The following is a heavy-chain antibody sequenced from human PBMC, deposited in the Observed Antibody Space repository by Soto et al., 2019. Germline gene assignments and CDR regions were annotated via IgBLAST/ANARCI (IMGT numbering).Heavy chain of an antibody. CDR3: ARVLYEVGMDV. V-gene: IGHV1-2*02. D-gene: IGHD2-15*01. CDR1: GYTFIGYY. CDR2: INPKSGGT. J-gene: IGHJ6*02. Sequence: ASVKVSCKASGYTFIGYYMHWVRQAPGQGLEWMGWINPKSGGTNYAQKFQGRVTMTRDTSISKAYMELSRLRSDDTAVYYCARVLYEVGMDVWGQGTTVTVSS.